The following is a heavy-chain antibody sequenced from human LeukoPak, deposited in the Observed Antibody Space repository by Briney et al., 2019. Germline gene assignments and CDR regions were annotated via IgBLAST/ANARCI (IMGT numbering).Heavy chain of an antibody. D-gene: IGHD3-22*01. J-gene: IGHJ5*02. CDR1: GYTFTGYY. Sequence: ASVKVSCKASGYTFTGYYMHWVRQAPGQGLERMGWNNPNSGGTNYAQKFQGRVTMTRDTSISTAYMELSRLRSDDTAVYYCARDYYDSSGYHQNWFDPWGQGTLVTVSS. CDR3: ARDYYDSSGYHQNWFDP. V-gene: IGHV1-2*02. CDR2: NNPNSGGT.